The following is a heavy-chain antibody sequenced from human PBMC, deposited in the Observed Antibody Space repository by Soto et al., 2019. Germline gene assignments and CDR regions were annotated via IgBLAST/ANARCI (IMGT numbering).Heavy chain of an antibody. V-gene: IGHV4-59*01. CDR1: GGSISSYY. J-gene: IGHJ3*02. Sequence: SETLSLTCTVSGGSISSYYWSWIRQPPGKGLEWIGYIYYSGSTNYNPSLKSRVTISVDTSKNQFSLKLSSVTAADTAVYYCARAGRWLQFSAFDIWGQGTMVTVSS. CDR2: IYYSGST. D-gene: IGHD5-12*01. CDR3: ARAGRWLQFSAFDI.